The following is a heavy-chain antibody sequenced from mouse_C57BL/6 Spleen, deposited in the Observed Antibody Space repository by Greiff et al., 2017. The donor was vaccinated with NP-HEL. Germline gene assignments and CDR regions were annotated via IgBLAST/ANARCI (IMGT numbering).Heavy chain of an antibody. CDR1: GFTFSSYA. D-gene: IGHD3-2*02. J-gene: IGHJ2*01. Sequence: VQLKESGGGLVKPGGSLKLSCAASGFTFSSYAMSWVRQTPEKRLEWVATISDGGSYTYYPDNVKGRYTIARDNAKNNLYLQMSHLKSEDTAMYYCARDRQLRLQNYFDYWGQGTTLTVSS. CDR3: ARDRQLRLQNYFDY. V-gene: IGHV5-4*01. CDR2: ISDGGSYT.